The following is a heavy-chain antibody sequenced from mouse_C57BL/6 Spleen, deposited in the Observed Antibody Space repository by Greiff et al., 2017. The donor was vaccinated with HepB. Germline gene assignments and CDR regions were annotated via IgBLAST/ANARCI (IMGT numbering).Heavy chain of an antibody. J-gene: IGHJ3*01. CDR3: TRDYGSSSFAY. V-gene: IGHV14-1*01. D-gene: IGHD1-1*01. Sequence: EVKLEESGAELVRPGASVKLSCTASGFNIKDYYMHWVKQRPEQGLEWIGRIDPEDGDTEYAPKFQGKATMTADTSSNTAYLQLSSLTSEDTAVYYCTRDYGSSSFAYWGQGTLVTVSA. CDR1: GFNIKDYY. CDR2: IDPEDGDT.